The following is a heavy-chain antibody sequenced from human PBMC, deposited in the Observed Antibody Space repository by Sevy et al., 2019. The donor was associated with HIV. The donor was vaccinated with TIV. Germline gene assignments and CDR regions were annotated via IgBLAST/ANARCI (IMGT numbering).Heavy chain of an antibody. CDR1: GFTFSKYW. D-gene: IGHD4-17*01. Sequence: GGSLRLSCAASGFTFSKYWMSWVRQAPGKGLEWVANIKPDGSEKYYVGSLKGRFTIYRDNAKNSLYLEMNNLRAEDTAVYYCARVIDYGELGNWFDPWGQGTLVTVSS. CDR2: IKPDGSEK. CDR3: ARVIDYGELGNWFDP. V-gene: IGHV3-7*01. J-gene: IGHJ5*02.